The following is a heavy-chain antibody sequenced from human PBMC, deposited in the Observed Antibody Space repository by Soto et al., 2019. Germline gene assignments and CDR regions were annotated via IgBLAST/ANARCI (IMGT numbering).Heavy chain of an antibody. D-gene: IGHD5-18*01. V-gene: IGHV3-23*01. CDR2: ISGSGDST. CDR1: AFTFSSYA. CDR3: ARVDTAMVFDY. J-gene: IGHJ4*02. Sequence: EVQLLESGGGLVQPGGSLRLSCAASAFTFSSYAMSWVRQAPGKGLEWVSVISGSGDSTYYADSVKGRFTISRDNSKNTLYLQMNSLRAEDTAVYYCARVDTAMVFDYWGQGTLVTVSS.